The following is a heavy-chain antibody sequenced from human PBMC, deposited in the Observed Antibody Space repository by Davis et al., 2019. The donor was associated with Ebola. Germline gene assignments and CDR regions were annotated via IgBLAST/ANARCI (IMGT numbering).Heavy chain of an antibody. CDR1: GHSIHSYS. V-gene: IGHV4-59*12. CDR2: MYYNGVT. D-gene: IGHD3-10*01. CDR3: AKDWASGDSSGRVLDL. J-gene: IGHJ5*02. Sequence: PSETLSLTCSVSGHSIHSYSWSWIRQSPEKGLEWIGYMYYNGVTKTAASLKSRVTISRDTSKNEVYLRLTSVTATDSAVYYCAKDWASGDSSGRVLDLWGQGALVTVSS.